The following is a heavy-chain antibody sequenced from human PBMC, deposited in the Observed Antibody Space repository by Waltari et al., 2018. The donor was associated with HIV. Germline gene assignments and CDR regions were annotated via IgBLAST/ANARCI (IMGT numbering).Heavy chain of an antibody. CDR3: AATTASGYYDY. CDR2: IFYSGST. J-gene: IGHJ4*02. Sequence: QVQLQESGPGLVKPSETLSLTCTVSGDSVSSGTYYWSWIRQPPGKGLEWIGYIFYSGSTDYNPSLKSRVTMSVDTSKDQVSLKLSSVTDADTAVYYCAATTASGYYDYWGQGTLVTVSS. CDR1: GDSVSSGTYY. D-gene: IGHD3-22*01. V-gene: IGHV4-61*01.